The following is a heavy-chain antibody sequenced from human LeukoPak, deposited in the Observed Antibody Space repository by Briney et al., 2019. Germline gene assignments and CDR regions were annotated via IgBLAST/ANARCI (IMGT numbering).Heavy chain of an antibody. Sequence: GGSLRLSGAASGFTFSSYSMNWVRQAPGKGLEWVSSISSSSSYIYYADSVKGRFTISRDNAKNSLYLQMNSLRAEDTAVYYCARVGANNPDYWGQGTLVTVSS. CDR1: GFTFSSYS. J-gene: IGHJ4*02. CDR3: ARVGANNPDY. V-gene: IGHV3-21*01. CDR2: ISSSSSYI. D-gene: IGHD1-26*01.